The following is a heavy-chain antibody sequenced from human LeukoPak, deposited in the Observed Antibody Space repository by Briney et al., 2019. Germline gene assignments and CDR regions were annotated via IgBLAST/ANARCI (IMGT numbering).Heavy chain of an antibody. D-gene: IGHD2-15*01. V-gene: IGHV3-30*02. CDR3: AKVGGYCSGGSCYSQGLHYMDV. CDR1: GFTFSSYG. J-gene: IGHJ6*03. CDR2: IRYDGSNK. Sequence: PGGSLRLSCAASGFTFSSYGMHWVRQAPGKGLEWVAFIRYDGSNKYYADSVEGRFTISRDNSKNTLYLQMNSLRAEDTAVYYCAKVGGYCSGGSCYSQGLHYMDVWGKGTTVTVSS.